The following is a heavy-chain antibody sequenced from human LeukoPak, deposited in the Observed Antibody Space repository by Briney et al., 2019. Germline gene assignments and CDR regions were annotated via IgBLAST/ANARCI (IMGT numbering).Heavy chain of an antibody. V-gene: IGHV3-23*01. Sequence: PGGSLRLSCAASEFTFSIYAMNWVRQAPGKGLEWVSTISGSGGSTYYADSVKGRFTISRDNSKNTLYLQMNSLRAEDTAVYYCAKAPERSTRGVLDYWGQGTLVTVSS. CDR1: EFTFSIYA. J-gene: IGHJ4*02. CDR2: ISGSGGST. CDR3: AKAPERSTRGVLDY. D-gene: IGHD3-10*01.